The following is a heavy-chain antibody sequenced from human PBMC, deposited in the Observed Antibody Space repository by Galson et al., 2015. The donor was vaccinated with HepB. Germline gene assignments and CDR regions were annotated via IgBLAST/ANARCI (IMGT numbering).Heavy chain of an antibody. Sequence: SVKVSCKASGYTFTSYGISWVRQAPGQGLEWMGWISAYNGNTNCAQKLQGRVTMTTDTSTSTAYMELRSLRSDDTAVYYCARVVLREWFGELLYYYMDVWGKGTTVTVSS. J-gene: IGHJ6*03. CDR1: GYTFTSYG. CDR2: ISAYNGNT. CDR3: ARVVLREWFGELLYYYMDV. D-gene: IGHD3-10*01. V-gene: IGHV1-18*01.